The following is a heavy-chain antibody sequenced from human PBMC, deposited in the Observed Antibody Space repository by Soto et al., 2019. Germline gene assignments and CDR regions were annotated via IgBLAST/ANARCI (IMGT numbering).Heavy chain of an antibody. CDR2: IHYTGRT. CDR1: GGSINSGAYY. J-gene: IGHJ5*02. CDR3: ARVSATGTRWFDP. Sequence: LSLTCSVSGGSINSGAYYWSWIRHYPGKGREWIGYIHYTGRTYYNPSLESRATISVDTSKKHFSLKLSSVTAADTAVYYCARVSATGTRWFDPWGQGTLVTVSS. D-gene: IGHD6-13*01. V-gene: IGHV4-31*03.